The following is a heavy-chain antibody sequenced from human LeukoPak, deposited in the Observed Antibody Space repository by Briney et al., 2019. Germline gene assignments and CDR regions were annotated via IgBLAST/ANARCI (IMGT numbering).Heavy chain of an antibody. D-gene: IGHD6-6*01. CDR1: GYTFTSYG. CDR2: INPSGGST. V-gene: IGHV1-46*01. J-gene: IGHJ4*02. Sequence: ASVKVSCKASGYTFTSYGISWVRQAPGQGLEWMGIINPSGGSTSYAQKFQGRVTMTRDTSTSTVYMELSSLRSEDTAVYYCARSYSSSSFDYWGQGTLVTVSS. CDR3: ARSYSSSSFDY.